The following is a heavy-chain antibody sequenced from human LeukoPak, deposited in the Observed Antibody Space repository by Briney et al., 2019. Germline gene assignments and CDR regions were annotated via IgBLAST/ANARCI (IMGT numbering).Heavy chain of an antibody. Sequence: GGSLRLSCTASGFTFSNYWMNWVRQAPGKGLEWVANIKEDGSDKYYVDSVKGRFSISKDNAKNSLYLQMNSLRVEDTAVYYCVRDDDRPDNGLDYWGQGTLVTVSS. CDR2: IKEDGSDK. CDR1: GFTFSNYW. CDR3: VRDDDRPDNGLDY. D-gene: IGHD3-22*01. J-gene: IGHJ4*02. V-gene: IGHV3-7*01.